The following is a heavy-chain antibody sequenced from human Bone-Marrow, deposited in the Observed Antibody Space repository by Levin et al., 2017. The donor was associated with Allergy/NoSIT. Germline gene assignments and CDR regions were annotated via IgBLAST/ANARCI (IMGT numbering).Heavy chain of an antibody. CDR3: ARDKLHTALDEFDY. J-gene: IGHJ4*02. V-gene: IGHV3-74*01. CDR1: GFTFSSYW. CDR2: TNTDGSFT. Sequence: QAGGSLRLSCTASGFTFSSYWMHWVRQAPGKGLMWVSVTNTDGSFTNYADSVKGRFTISRDNAKNTLYLEINSLTVEDTAVYYCARDKLHTALDEFDYWGQGTLVTVSS. D-gene: IGHD5-18*01.